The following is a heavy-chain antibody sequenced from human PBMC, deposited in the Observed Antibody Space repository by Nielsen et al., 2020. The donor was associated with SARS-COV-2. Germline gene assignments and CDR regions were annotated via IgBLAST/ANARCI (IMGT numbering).Heavy chain of an antibody. CDR2: ISYSGSS. D-gene: IGHD3-3*01. CDR3: ARGSDEGLAL. Sequence: GSLRLSCTLSGGSISTYFWSWIRQPPGKGLEWIGSISYSGSSSYNPSLNSRVTISLDTSKNQFSLKLTSVTAADTAVYYCARGSDEGLALWGQGTLVTVSS. V-gene: IGHV4-59*13. CDR1: GGSISTYF. J-gene: IGHJ4*02.